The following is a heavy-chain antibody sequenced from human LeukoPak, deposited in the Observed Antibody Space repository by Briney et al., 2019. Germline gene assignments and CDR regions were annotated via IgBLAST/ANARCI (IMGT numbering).Heavy chain of an antibody. V-gene: IGHV3-21*01. D-gene: IGHD1-14*01. J-gene: IGHJ3*01. CDR1: GFTFSSYS. Sequence: GGSLRLSCAASGFTFSSYSMNWVRQAPGKGLEWVSSISSSSSYIYYADSVKGRYTISRDNAKNSLYLQMNSLRAEDTAVYYCARDLTPSAFDVWGQGTMVTVSS. CDR3: ARDLTPSAFDV. CDR2: ISSSSSYI.